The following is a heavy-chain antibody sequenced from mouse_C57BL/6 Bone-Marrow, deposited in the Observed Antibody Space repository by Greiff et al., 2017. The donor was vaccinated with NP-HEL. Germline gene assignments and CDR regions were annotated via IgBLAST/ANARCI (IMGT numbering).Heavy chain of an antibody. CDR3: AGKIYYGYDDYFDY. D-gene: IGHD2-2*01. CDR1: GYTFTSYW. CDR2: IHPNSGST. Sequence: QVQLKQPGAELVKPGASVKLSCKASGYTFTSYWMHWVKQRPGQGLEWIGMIHPNSGSTNYNEKFKSKATLTVDKSSSTAYMQLSSLTSEDSAVYYCAGKIYYGYDDYFDYWGQGTTLTVSS. J-gene: IGHJ2*01. V-gene: IGHV1-64*01.